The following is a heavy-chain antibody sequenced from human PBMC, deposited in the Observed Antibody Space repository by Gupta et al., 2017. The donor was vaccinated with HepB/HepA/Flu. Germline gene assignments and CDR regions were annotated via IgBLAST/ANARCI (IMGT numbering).Heavy chain of an antibody. CDR1: GFTSRSYS. J-gene: IGHJ4*02. CDR3: ARESTYCSSTSCYTGPLDY. V-gene: IGHV3-21*01. D-gene: IGHD2-2*02. Sequence: EVQLVESGGGLVKPGGSLRLSCSASGFTSRSYSMNWVRQAPGKGLEWVSSISSSSSYIYYADSVNGRFTISRDNAKNSLYLQMSSLIAEDTAVYYCARESTYCSSTSCYTGPLDYWCQGTLVTVSS. CDR2: ISSSSSYI.